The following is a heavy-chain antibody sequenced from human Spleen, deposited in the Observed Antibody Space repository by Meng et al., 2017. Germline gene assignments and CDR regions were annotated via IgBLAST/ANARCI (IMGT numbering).Heavy chain of an antibody. Sequence: QVQLQESGPGLVKPSGTLSLTCAVSGGSISSSNWWNWVRQPPGKGLEWIGEIFHSGSTNYNPSLKSRVTISVDKSKNQFSLRFSSVTAADTAVYYCARDLSRDWYFDLWGRGTLVTVSS. D-gene: IGHD3-9*01. V-gene: IGHV4-4*02. CDR2: IFHSGST. J-gene: IGHJ2*01. CDR3: ARDLSRDWYFDL. CDR1: GGSISSSNW.